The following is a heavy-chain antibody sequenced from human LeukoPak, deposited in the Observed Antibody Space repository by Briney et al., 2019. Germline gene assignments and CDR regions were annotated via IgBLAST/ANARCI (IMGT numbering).Heavy chain of an antibody. V-gene: IGHV1-69*13. CDR3: ARTMGAGDAFDI. CDR1: GGTFSSYA. J-gene: IGHJ3*02. CDR2: IIPIFGTP. Sequence: GASVKVSCKASGGTFSSYAISWVRQAPGQGLEWMGGIIPIFGTPNYAQKFQGRVTITADESTSTAYMELSSLRSQDTAVYYCARTMGAGDAFDIWGQGTMVTVSS. D-gene: IGHD1-26*01.